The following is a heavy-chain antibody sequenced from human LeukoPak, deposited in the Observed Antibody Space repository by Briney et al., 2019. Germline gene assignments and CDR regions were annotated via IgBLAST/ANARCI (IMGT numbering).Heavy chain of an antibody. Sequence: ASVKVSCKASGDNFNNYVISWVRQAPGQGLEWMGWMNPNSGNTGYAQKFQGRVTITRNTSISTAYMELSSLRSEDTAVYYCARVGAASQYYYYYYYMDVWGKGTTVTVSS. CDR1: GDNFNNYV. CDR3: ARVGAASQYYYYYYYMDV. V-gene: IGHV1-8*01. CDR2: MNPNSGNT. J-gene: IGHJ6*03. D-gene: IGHD6-13*01.